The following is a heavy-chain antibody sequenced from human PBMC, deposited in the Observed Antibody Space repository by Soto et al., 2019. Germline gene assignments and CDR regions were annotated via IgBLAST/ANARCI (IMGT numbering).Heavy chain of an antibody. CDR2: IYYSGST. J-gene: IGHJ4*02. D-gene: IGHD2-15*01. CDR3: ARGPYCSGGSCYYGTPIY. V-gene: IGHV4-31*03. Sequence: SETLSLTCTVSGGSISSGGYYWSWIRQHPGKGLEWIGYIYYSGSTYYNPSLKSRVTISVDTSKNQFSLKLSSVTAADTAVYYCARGPYCSGGSCYYGTPIYWGQGTLVTVSS. CDR1: GGSISSGGYY.